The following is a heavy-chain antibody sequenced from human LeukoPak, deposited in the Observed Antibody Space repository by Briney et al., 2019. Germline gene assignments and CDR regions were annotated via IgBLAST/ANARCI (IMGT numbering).Heavy chain of an antibody. J-gene: IGHJ5*02. CDR2: ISGDGDST. Sequence: GGSLRLSCAASGLFFRNYAMHWVRQTPGKGLEWVSGISGDGDSTFYADSVKGRFTISRDSSKNTVHLQMNILRAEYTAIYYCTKDRRQHYYASGSYLNWFDPWGQGTLVTVSS. CDR3: TKDRRQHYYASGSYLNWFDP. D-gene: IGHD3-10*01. V-gene: IGHV3-23*01. CDR1: GLFFRNYA.